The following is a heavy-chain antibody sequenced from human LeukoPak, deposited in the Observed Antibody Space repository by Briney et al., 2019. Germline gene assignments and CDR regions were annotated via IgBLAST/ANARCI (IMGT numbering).Heavy chain of an antibody. Sequence: SVKVSCKASGGTFSSYAISWVRQAPGQGLEWMGGIIPIFGTANYAQKFQGRVTITADESTSTAYMELSSLRSEDTAVYYCATYYYDSSGYKALDYWGQGTLVTVSS. V-gene: IGHV1-69*01. J-gene: IGHJ4*02. CDR3: ATYYYDSSGYKALDY. CDR2: IIPIFGTA. D-gene: IGHD3-22*01. CDR1: GGTFSSYA.